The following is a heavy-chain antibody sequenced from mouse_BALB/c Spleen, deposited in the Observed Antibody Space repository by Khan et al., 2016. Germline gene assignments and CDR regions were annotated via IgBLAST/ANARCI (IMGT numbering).Heavy chain of an antibody. D-gene: IGHD2-14*01. CDR2: IYPGDGDT. CDR1: GYAFSSYW. V-gene: IGHV1-80*01. J-gene: IGHJ3*01. Sequence: VQLQESGAELVRPGSSVKISCKASGYAFSSYWMNWVKQRPGPGLVWIGQIYPGDGDTHYNGKFKGKATLTADKSSSTAYMQLSRLTSEDYAIYFCAGGTPLAYWGQGTLVTVSA. CDR3: AGGTPLAY.